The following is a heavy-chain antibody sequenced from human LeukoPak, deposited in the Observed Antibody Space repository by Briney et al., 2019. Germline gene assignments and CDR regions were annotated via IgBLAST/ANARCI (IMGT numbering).Heavy chain of an antibody. CDR3: ARARGVVVPAAIYYYYYGMDV. J-gene: IGHJ6*02. CDR2: IYYSGST. Sequence: PSETLSLTCAVYGGSFSGYYWSWIRQPPGKGLEWIGYIYYSGSTYYNPSLKSRVTISVDTSKNQFSLKLSSVTAADTAVYYCARARGVVVPAAIYYYYYGMDVWGQGTTVTVSS. D-gene: IGHD2-2*01. V-gene: IGHV4-30-4*01. CDR1: GGSFSGYY.